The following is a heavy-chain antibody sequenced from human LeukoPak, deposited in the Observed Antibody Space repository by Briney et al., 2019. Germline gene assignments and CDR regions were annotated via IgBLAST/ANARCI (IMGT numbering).Heavy chain of an antibody. Sequence: SETLSLTCTVSGDSISSGDYYWSWIRQPAGRGLEWIGRISSSGSTNYNPSLKSRLTISVDTSKNQFSLKLSSVTAADTAVYFCARGPYPYDSSGAFDIWGQGTMVTVSS. CDR3: ARGPYPYDSSGAFDI. D-gene: IGHD3-22*01. CDR2: ISSSGST. V-gene: IGHV4-61*02. J-gene: IGHJ3*02. CDR1: GDSISSGDYY.